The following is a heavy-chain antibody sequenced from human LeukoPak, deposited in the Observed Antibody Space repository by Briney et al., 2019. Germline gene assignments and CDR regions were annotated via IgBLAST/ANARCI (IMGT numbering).Heavy chain of an antibody. CDR1: GGSISSGGYY. CDR3: ARYCGGGSCYRNWFDP. J-gene: IGHJ5*02. CDR2: IYYSGST. Sequence: KTSETLSLTCTVSGGSISSGGYYWSWIRQHPGKGLEWIGYIYYSGSTYYNPSLKSRVTISVDTSKNQFSLKLSSVTAADTAVYYCARYCGGGSCYRNWFDPWGQGTLVTVSS. V-gene: IGHV4-31*03. D-gene: IGHD2-15*01.